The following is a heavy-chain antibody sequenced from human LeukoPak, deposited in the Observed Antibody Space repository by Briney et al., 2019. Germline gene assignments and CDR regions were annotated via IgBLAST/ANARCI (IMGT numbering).Heavy chain of an antibody. J-gene: IGHJ4*02. Sequence: SETLSLTRTVSGYSISSGYLWGWIRQPPGKGLEWIGSIYHRESTYYNPSLKSRVTISVDTSKNQFSLKLSSVTAADTAVYYCARDATRMGNYFDYWGQGTLVTVSS. D-gene: IGHD5-12*01. V-gene: IGHV4-38-2*02. CDR1: GYSISSGYL. CDR2: IYHREST. CDR3: ARDATRMGNYFDY.